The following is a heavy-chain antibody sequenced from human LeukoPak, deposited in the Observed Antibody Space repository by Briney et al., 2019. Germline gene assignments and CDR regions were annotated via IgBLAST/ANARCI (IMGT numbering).Heavy chain of an antibody. CDR1: GYSISSGYY. CDR3: ARVSSGGYSYGYNYYWYFDL. Sequence: PSETLSLTCTVSGYSISSGYYWGWIRQPPGKGLEWIGSIYHSGSTYYNPSLKSRVTISVDTSKNQFSLKLSSVTAADTAVYYCARVSSGGYSYGYNYYWYFDLWGRGTLVTVSS. V-gene: IGHV4-38-2*02. CDR2: IYHSGST. D-gene: IGHD5-18*01. J-gene: IGHJ2*01.